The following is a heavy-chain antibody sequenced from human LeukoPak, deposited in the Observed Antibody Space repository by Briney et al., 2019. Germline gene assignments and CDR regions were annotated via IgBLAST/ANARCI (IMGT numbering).Heavy chain of an antibody. CDR1: GFIFSDYS. CDR2: ITHGGDIR. D-gene: IGHD3-10*02. V-gene: IGHV3-48*02. J-gene: IGHJ3*01. CDR3: VRDYVFAFDL. Sequence: GGSPRLSCAASGFIFSDYSMNWVRQTPGTGLEWISYITHGGDIRHYADSVKGRFTISRDNVKNSLYLQMNSLRDEDTAIYYCVRDYVFAFDLWGQGTVVTVSS.